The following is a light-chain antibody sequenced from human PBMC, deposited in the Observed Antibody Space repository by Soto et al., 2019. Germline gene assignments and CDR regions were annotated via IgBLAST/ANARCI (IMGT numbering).Light chain of an antibody. J-gene: IGKJ4*01. CDR3: QQSSTLPLT. CDR2: DAS. Sequence: DIQMTQSPSSLSASVGDRVTITCRASQSISTLLTWYQRKPGKAPYLLIYDASTLQSGVPSRFSGAGSGTYFSLTISTLQPEDVASYYCQQSSTLPLTFGGGTQVEIK. V-gene: IGKV1-39*01. CDR1: QSISTL.